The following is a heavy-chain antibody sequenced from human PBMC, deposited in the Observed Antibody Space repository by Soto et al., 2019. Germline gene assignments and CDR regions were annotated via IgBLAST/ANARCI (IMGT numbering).Heavy chain of an antibody. V-gene: IGHV5-51*01. CDR3: ARHTTKTLGYYYYGMDV. Sequence: LGESLKISCKGSGYSFTSCWIGWVRQMPGKGLEWMGIIYPGDSDTRYSPSFQGQVTISADKSISTAYLQWSSLKASDTAMYYCARHTTKTLGYYYYGMDVWGQGTTVTVSS. D-gene: IGHD2-2*01. J-gene: IGHJ6*02. CDR1: GYSFTSCW. CDR2: IYPGDSDT.